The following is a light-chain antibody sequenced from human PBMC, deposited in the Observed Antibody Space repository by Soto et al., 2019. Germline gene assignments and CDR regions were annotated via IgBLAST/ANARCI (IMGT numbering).Light chain of an antibody. CDR3: MHATPWPYT. CDR1: QSLVTSDGNTY. Sequence: DVVMTPSPLSLPVTVGQSASISCRSSQSLVTSDGNTYLNWFQQRPGQSPRRLFYKVSNRDSGVPDRFSGSESGTDFTLNISRLAAEEGGIYYCMHATPWPYTFGQGTKLEIK. J-gene: IGKJ2*01. V-gene: IGKV2-30*01. CDR2: KVS.